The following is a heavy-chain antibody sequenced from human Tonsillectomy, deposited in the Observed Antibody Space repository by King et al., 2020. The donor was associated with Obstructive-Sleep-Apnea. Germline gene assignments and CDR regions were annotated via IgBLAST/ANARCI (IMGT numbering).Heavy chain of an antibody. CDR2: IYYSGNT. V-gene: IGHV4-39*07. CDR3: TRGGVAAAGDFDY. Sequence: QLQESRPGLVKPSETLSLICTVSGGSINSSDHYWGWIRQPPGKGLEWIGSIYYSGNTYYNPSLKSRVTISVDTSRKQFSLKLRSVTAADTGVYYCTRGGVAAAGDFDYWGQGTLVTVSS. D-gene: IGHD6-13*01. CDR1: GGSINSSDHY. J-gene: IGHJ4*02.